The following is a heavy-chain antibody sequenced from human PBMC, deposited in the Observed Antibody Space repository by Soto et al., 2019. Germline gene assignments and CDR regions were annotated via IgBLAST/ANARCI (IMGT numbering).Heavy chain of an antibody. CDR1: GFTFSSYA. D-gene: IGHD3-22*01. Sequence: PGGSLRLSCAASGFTFSSYAMSWVRQAPGKGLEWVSAISGSGGSTYYADSVKGRFTISRDSSKNTLYLQMNSLRAEDTAVYYCAKSINYYDSSGYYMDYWGQGTLVTVSS. CDR2: ISGSGGST. J-gene: IGHJ4*02. CDR3: AKSINYYDSSGYYMDY. V-gene: IGHV3-23*01.